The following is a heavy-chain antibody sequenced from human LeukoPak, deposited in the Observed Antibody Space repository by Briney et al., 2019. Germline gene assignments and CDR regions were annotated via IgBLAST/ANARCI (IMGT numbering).Heavy chain of an antibody. CDR3: AKVLAYWYFDL. CDR2: ISGGNT. CDR1: GFTFSNYA. Sequence: GSLRLSCAASGFTFSNYAMSWVRRAPGKGLEWVSSISGGNTYYADSVKGRFTISRDNSKNTLYLQMNSLRAEDTAGYYCAKVLAYWYFDLWGRGTLVTVSS. V-gene: IGHV3-23*01. J-gene: IGHJ2*01.